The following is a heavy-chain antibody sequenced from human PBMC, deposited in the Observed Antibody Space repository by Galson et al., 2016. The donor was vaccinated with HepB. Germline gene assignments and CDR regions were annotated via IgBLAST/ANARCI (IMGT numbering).Heavy chain of an antibody. J-gene: IGHJ4*02. V-gene: IGHV5-51*01. Sequence: QSGAEVKKPGESLRISCKASGYTFGNYWIGWVRQLPGKGLEWMGIIYPSDSDARYSPSFEGQVTISADKSINTAYLQWNSLQASDTAMFYCARRPPADGDSSGGNYWGQGTLVTVSS. CDR2: IYPSDSDA. D-gene: IGHD4-17*01. CDR3: ARRPPADGDSSGGNY. CDR1: GYTFGNYW.